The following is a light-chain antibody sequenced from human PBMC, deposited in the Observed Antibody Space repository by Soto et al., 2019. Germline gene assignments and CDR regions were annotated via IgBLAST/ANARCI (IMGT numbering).Light chain of an antibody. V-gene: IGKV3D-15*01. Sequence: IVMTQSPATLSVSPGERVTLSCRASQNIYSNIAWYQQRPGQAPRLLIYGASKRATGIPGRFSGSGSGTDFSLTISRLEPEDFAVYYCHQYDNAPQTYGQGTKVDIK. CDR3: HQYDNAPQT. CDR1: QNIYSN. CDR2: GAS. J-gene: IGKJ2*01.